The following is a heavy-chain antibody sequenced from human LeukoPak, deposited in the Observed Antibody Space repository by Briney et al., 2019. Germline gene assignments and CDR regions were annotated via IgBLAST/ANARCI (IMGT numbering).Heavy chain of an antibody. CDR2: IIPIFGTA. V-gene: IGHV1-69*05. J-gene: IGHJ4*02. Sequence: SVKVSCKASGGTFSSYAISWVRQAPGQGLEWMGGIIPIFGTANYAQKFQGRVTITTDESTSTAYMELSSLRSEDTAVYYCARGRSGDYGLDYWGQGTLVTVSS. CDR3: ARGRSGDYGLDY. D-gene: IGHD4/OR15-4a*01. CDR1: GGTFSSYA.